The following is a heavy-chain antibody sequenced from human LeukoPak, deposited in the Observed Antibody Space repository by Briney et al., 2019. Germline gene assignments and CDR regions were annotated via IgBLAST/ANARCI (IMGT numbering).Heavy chain of an antibody. D-gene: IGHD6-13*01. CDR2: ITPIFGTA. J-gene: IGHJ4*02. V-gene: IGHV1-69*13. CDR3: ARALVRDSSSWYGTGGFDY. CDR1: GGTFSSYA. Sequence: SVKVSCKASGGTFSSYAISWVRQAPGQGLEWMGGITPIFGTANYAQKFQGRVTITADESTSTAYMELSSLRSEDTAVYYCARALVRDSSSWYGTGGFDYWGQGTLVTVSS.